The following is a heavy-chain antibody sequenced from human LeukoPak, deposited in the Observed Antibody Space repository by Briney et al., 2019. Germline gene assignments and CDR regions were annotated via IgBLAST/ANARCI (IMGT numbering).Heavy chain of an antibody. Sequence: GGSLRLSCAASGFTVSTNYMNWVRQAPGKGLEWVSIPYTGGDTYYADSVKDRFTISRDNSKNTLYLQMSSLRAEDTAVYYCARDIGFCSGDSCYPKYFQHWGQGTLVTVSS. CDR3: ARDIGFCSGDSCYPKYFQH. V-gene: IGHV3-66*01. J-gene: IGHJ1*01. CDR1: GFTVSTNY. D-gene: IGHD2-15*01. CDR2: PYTGGDT.